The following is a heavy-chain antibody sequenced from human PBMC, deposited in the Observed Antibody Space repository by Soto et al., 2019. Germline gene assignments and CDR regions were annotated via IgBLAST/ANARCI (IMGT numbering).Heavy chain of an antibody. Sequence: SETLSLTCTVSGGSMSRGDYYWSWIRQPPGKGLEWIGYIYHSGSTYYSPSLKSRVTISVDRSKNQFSLKLSSVTAADTAVYYCARGAPVFIKHWGQGTLVTVSS. D-gene: IGHD3-10*01. V-gene: IGHV4-30-2*01. J-gene: IGHJ1*01. CDR1: GGSMSRGDYY. CDR3: ARGAPVFIKH. CDR2: IYHSGST.